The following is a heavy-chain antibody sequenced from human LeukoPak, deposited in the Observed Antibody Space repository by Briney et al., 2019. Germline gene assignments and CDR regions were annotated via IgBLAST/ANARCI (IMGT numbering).Heavy chain of an antibody. CDR1: GFDFNSYS. CDR3: ARGDISVTKHFDY. CDR2: ISSTSDYI. Sequence: GGSLRLSCAASGFDFNSYSMTWVRQAPGKGLEWVSIISSTSDYIFDADSVKGRFTISRDNAKNSLFLQMDSLRAEDTAVYYCARGDISVTKHFDYWGQGSLVTVSS. V-gene: IGHV3-21*01. J-gene: IGHJ4*02. D-gene: IGHD1-7*01.